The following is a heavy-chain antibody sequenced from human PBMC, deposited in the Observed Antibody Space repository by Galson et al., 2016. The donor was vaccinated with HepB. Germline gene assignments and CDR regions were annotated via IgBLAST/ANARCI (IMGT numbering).Heavy chain of an antibody. CDR1: GFSLSTFGVG. CDR2: IYWDDDK. D-gene: IGHD2-2*01. J-gene: IGHJ4*02. CDR3: AHRPADFGVCSTASCKADYFDY. Sequence: PALVKPTQTLTLTCTFSGFSLSTFGVGVGWIRQPPGRALEWLALIYWDDDKRYNPSPKGRLTITKDTSKNQVVLTLANVDPVDTATYYCAHRPADFGVCSTASCKADYFDYWGQGTLVTVSS. V-gene: IGHV2-5*02.